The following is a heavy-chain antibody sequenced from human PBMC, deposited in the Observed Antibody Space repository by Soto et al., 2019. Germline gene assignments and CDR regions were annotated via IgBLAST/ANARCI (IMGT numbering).Heavy chain of an antibody. CDR3: AKRNGSGQRGYWFDP. D-gene: IGHD3-10*01. Sequence: PGGSLRLSCVASGSTFSSYAMTWVRQAPGKGLEWVSGISGSGSSTSYADSVKGRFTISRDSSKNTLYLQMNNVRAEDTAVYYCAKRNGSGQRGYWFDPWGQGTLVTVSS. CDR2: ISGSGSST. CDR1: GSTFSSYA. J-gene: IGHJ5*02. V-gene: IGHV3-23*01.